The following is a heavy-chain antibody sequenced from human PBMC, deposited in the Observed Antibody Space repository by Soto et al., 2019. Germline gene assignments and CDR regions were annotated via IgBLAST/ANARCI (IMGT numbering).Heavy chain of an antibody. J-gene: IGHJ4*02. CDR1: GIIFRNAW. CDR3: TTPSSSCDY. D-gene: IGHD6-13*01. V-gene: IGHV3-15*01. CDR2: IKSKTDGGTT. Sequence: LRLSCAASGIIFRNAWRSRVRQAPGKGLEWVGRIKSKTDGGTTDYAAPVKGRFTISRDDSKNTLYLQMNSLKTEDTAVYYCTTPSSSCDYWGQGTRVTVSS.